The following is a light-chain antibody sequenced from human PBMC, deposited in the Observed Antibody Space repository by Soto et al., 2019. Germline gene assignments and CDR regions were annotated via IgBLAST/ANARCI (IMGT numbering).Light chain of an antibody. CDR3: SSYATSSGVV. J-gene: IGLJ2*01. CDR1: SSDVGGYNY. CDR2: DVR. Sequence: QAVVTQPASVSGSPGQSITISCTGTSSDVGGYNYVSWYQHHPGKAPKLMIYDVRIRPSGVSNRFAGSKSGNTASLTISGLQAEDAADYYCSSYATSSGVVFGGGTKLTVL. V-gene: IGLV2-14*03.